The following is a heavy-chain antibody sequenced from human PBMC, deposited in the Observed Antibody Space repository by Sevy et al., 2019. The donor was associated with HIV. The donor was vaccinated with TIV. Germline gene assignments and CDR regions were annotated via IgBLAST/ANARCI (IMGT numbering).Heavy chain of an antibody. J-gene: IGHJ3*02. V-gene: IGHV3-7*01. CDR1: GFTFSSFA. CDR2: IKQDGSEK. D-gene: IGHD7-27*01. CDR3: ARRLGAFDI. Sequence: GGSLRLSCAASGFTFSSFAMGWVRQAPGKGLEWVANIKQDGSEKYYVDSVKGRFTISRDNAKNSLYLQMNSLRAEDTAVYYCARRLGAFDIWGQGTMVTVSS.